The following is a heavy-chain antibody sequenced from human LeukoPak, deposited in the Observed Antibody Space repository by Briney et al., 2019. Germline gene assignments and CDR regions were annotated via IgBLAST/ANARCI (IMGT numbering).Heavy chain of an antibody. J-gene: IGHJ4*02. CDR2: ISGSGGST. Sequence: GGSLRLSCAASGFTFSSYATSWVRQAPGKGLEWVSAISGSGGSTYYADSVKGRFTISRDNSKNTLYLQMNSLRAEDTAVYYCAKANSGSYLRYFDYWGQGTLVTVSS. CDR1: GFTFSSYA. V-gene: IGHV3-23*01. D-gene: IGHD1-26*01. CDR3: AKANSGSYLRYFDY.